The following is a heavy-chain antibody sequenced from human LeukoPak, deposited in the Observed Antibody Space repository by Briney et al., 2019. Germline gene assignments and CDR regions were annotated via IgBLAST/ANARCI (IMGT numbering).Heavy chain of an antibody. CDR1: GYTFTNYD. CDR2: MNPNSGNT. V-gene: IGHV1-8*01. Sequence: GASVKDSCKASGYTFTNYDINWVLQATGQGLEWMGWMNPNSGNTGYAQKFQGRVTMTRNTSISTAYMELSSLRSEDTAVYYCARHHSGYDYWGQGTLVTVSS. D-gene: IGHD5-12*01. CDR3: ARHHSGYDY. J-gene: IGHJ4*02.